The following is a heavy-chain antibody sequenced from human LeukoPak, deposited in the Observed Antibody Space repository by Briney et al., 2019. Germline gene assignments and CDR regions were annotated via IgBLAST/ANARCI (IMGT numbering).Heavy chain of an antibody. D-gene: IGHD1-26*01. CDR1: GGTLSSYA. V-gene: IGHV1-69*05. J-gene: IGHJ4*02. CDR3: ARVGATGAFDY. CDR2: IIPIFGTA. Sequence: SVKVSCKASGGTLSSYAISWVRQAPGQGLEWMGRIIPIFGTANYAQKFQGRVTITTDESTSTAYMELSSLRSEDTAVYYCARVGATGAFDYWGQGTLVTVSS.